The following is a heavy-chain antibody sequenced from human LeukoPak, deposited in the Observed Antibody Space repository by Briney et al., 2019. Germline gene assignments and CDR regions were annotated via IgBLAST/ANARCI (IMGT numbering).Heavy chain of an antibody. CDR2: ISGDGGST. Sequence: PGGSLRLSCAASGFTFDDYAMHWVRQAPGKGLEWVSLISGDGGSTYYADSVKGRFTISRDNSKNSLYLQMNSLTTEDIAFYYCAEDTKFYYDFSAGYFDFWGQGTLVTVSS. CDR3: AEDTKFYYDFSAGYFDF. D-gene: IGHD3-22*01. J-gene: IGHJ4*02. V-gene: IGHV3-43*02. CDR1: GFTFDDYA.